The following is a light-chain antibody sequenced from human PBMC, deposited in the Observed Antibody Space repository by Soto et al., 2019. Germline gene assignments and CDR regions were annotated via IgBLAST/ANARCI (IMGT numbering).Light chain of an antibody. CDR1: SSDVGTYDF. Sequence: QSVLSQPPSVSGSPGQSVTISCTRASSDVGTYDFVSWYQRHPGKAPKLRRYEVTRGPSEIPDPFSVSRSGNTASLTVSGLQDEDEGDYYCTSDAGSNNFDVFGTGTKVTAL. CDR2: EVT. J-gene: IGLJ1*01. V-gene: IGLV2-8*01. CDR3: TSDAGSNNFDV.